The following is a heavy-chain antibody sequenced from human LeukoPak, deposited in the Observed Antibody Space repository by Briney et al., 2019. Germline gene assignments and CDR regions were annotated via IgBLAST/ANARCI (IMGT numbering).Heavy chain of an antibody. CDR1: GFTFSSYV. CDR2: ISYDGSNK. CDR3: AKDSRRYCSSTSCYEVDY. J-gene: IGHJ4*02. D-gene: IGHD2-2*01. Sequence: GGSLRLSCAASGFTFSSYVMHWVRQAPGKGLEWVAVISYDGSNKYYADSVKGRFTISRDNSKNTLYLQMNSLRAEDTAVYYCAKDSRRYCSSTSCYEVDYWGQGTLVTVSS. V-gene: IGHV3-30*18.